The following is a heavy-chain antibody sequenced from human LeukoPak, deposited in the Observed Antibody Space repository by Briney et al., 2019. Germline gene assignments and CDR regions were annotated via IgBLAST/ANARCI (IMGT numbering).Heavy chain of an antibody. J-gene: IGHJ5*02. CDR1: GFTFSSYE. Sequence: QPGGSLRLSCAASGFTFSSYEMNWVRQAPGKGLEWVSYISSSGSTIYYADSVKGRFTISRDNSKNTLYLQMNSLRAEDTAVYYCARVKVEVQLFAPDSGFDPWGQGTLVTVSS. D-gene: IGHD5-18*01. CDR2: ISSSGSTI. V-gene: IGHV3-48*03. CDR3: ARVKVEVQLFAPDSGFDP.